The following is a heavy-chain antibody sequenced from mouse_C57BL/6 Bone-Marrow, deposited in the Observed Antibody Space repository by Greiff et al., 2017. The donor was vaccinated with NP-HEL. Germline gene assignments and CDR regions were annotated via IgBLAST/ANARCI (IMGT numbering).Heavy chain of an antibody. CDR3: ARENYGNSWFAY. J-gene: IGHJ3*01. V-gene: IGHV5-4*01. Sequence: EVQVVESGGGLVKPGGSLKLSCAASGFTFSSYAMSWVRQTPEKRLEWVATISDGGSYTYYPDNVKGRFTISRDNAKNNLYLQMSHLKSEDTAMYYCARENYGNSWFAYWGQGTLVTVSA. D-gene: IGHD2-1*01. CDR2: ISDGGSYT. CDR1: GFTFSSYA.